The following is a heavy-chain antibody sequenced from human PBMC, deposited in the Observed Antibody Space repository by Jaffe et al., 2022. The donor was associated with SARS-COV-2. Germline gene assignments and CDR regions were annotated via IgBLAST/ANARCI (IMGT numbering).Heavy chain of an antibody. CDR3: AGRIGRYLDD. Sequence: QVQLQESGPGLVKPSQTLSLTCTVSGGSISSGDYFWSWIRQPAGKGLEWIGRIYTNGNTNYNPSLKSRVTISVDTSKNQFSLKLSSVTAADTAVYYCAGRIGRYLDDWGQGTLVTVSS. CDR1: GGSISSGDYF. J-gene: IGHJ4*02. V-gene: IGHV4-61*02. CDR2: IYTNGNT. D-gene: IGHD3-16*02.